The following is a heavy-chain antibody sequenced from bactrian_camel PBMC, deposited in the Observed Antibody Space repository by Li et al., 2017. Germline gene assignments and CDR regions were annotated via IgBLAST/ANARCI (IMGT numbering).Heavy chain of an antibody. Sequence: QLVESGGGSVQAGGSLRLSCAASAASGYTVSSGCMGWFRQAPGKEREGVAAINSDDVTTNYADSVEGRFTISKDNTKNVLNLQMRNLKPEDSAMYYCAAGHCAGGSCICSRELYDYVDWGLQGTQVTVS. D-gene: IGHD4*01. CDR1: GYTVSSGC. J-gene: IGHJ4*01. V-gene: IGHV3S1*01. CDR2: INSDDVTT.